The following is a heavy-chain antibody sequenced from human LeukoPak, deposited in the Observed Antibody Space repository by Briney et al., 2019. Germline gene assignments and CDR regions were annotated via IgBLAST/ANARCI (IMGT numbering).Heavy chain of an antibody. J-gene: IGHJ4*02. V-gene: IGHV3-7*03. Sequence: GGSLRLSCAASGFAFSGYWMSWVRQAPGKGLEWVANIKEDGSEKYYVDSMRGRITISRDNAKNSLYLQMNSLRAEDTAMYYCARLSGSGSSPFDYWGQGTLVTVSS. D-gene: IGHD3-10*01. CDR1: GFAFSGYW. CDR2: IKEDGSEK. CDR3: ARLSGSGSSPFDY.